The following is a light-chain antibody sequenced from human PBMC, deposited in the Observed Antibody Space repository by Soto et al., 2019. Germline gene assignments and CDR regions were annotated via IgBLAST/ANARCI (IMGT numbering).Light chain of an antibody. CDR2: LGS. Sequence: DIVMTQSPLSLPVTPGEPASISCSSSQSLLHSNGYNYLDWYLQRPGQSPQLLIYLGSNRASGVPDRFSGSESGTDFTLKISRVEAEDVGIYYCRQALQTPGTFGQGTKVEIK. CDR1: QSLLHSNGYNY. V-gene: IGKV2-28*01. J-gene: IGKJ1*01. CDR3: RQALQTPGT.